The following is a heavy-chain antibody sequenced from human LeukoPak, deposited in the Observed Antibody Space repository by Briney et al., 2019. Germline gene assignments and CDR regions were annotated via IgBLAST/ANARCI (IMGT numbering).Heavy chain of an antibody. D-gene: IGHD3-9*01. Sequence: SETLSLTCTVSGGSISSYYWSWLRQPAGQGLEWIGRIYTSGSTNYNPSLKSRVTMSVDTSKNQFSLKLSSVTAADTAVYYCASGPRYLTGYYYESDAFDIWGQGTMVTVSS. V-gene: IGHV4-4*07. J-gene: IGHJ3*02. CDR2: IYTSGST. CDR3: ASGPRYLTGYYYESDAFDI. CDR1: GGSISSYY.